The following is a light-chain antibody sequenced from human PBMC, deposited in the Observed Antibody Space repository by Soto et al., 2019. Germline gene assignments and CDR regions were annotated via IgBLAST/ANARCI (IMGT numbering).Light chain of an antibody. Sequence: QAALTQPASLSGSPGQSITISCTGTSSDIGAYDYVSWFQQHPGKAPKLMISEVNNRTSGVSNRFSGSKSGNTAYLTISGLEVEDESEYFCFSFKTTSSHVFGTGTKVTVL. CDR1: SSDIGAYDY. CDR2: EVN. CDR3: FSFKTTSSHV. J-gene: IGLJ1*01. V-gene: IGLV2-14*01.